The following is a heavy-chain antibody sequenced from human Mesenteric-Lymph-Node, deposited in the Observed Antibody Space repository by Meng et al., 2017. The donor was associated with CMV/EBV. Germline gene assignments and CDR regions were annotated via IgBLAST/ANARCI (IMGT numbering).Heavy chain of an antibody. CDR2: IYTGDSTT. CDR3: AKGGNMYSGSPSGLDY. Sequence: GGSLRLSCAASGFTFSSYAMSWVRQPPGKGLEWVSIIYTGDSTTYYADSVKGRFTISRDNSKNTLYLQMKSLRAEDTAVYYCAKGGNMYSGSPSGLDYWGQGTLVTVSS. CDR1: GFTFSSYA. V-gene: IGHV3-23*03. J-gene: IGHJ4*02. D-gene: IGHD1-26*01.